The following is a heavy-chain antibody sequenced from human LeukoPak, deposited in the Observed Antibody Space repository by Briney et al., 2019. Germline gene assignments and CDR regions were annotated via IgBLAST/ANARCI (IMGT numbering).Heavy chain of an antibody. CDR1: GGSISHYY. V-gene: IGHV4-59*01. J-gene: IGHJ6*02. CDR3: ARDREYSGYDLNYYYGMDV. D-gene: IGHD5-12*01. CDR2: IYYSGST. Sequence: SETLSLTCTVSGGSISHYYWSWIRQPPGKGLEWIGYIYYSGSTNYNPSLKSRVTISVDTSKNQFSLKLSSVTAADTAVYYCARDREYSGYDLNYYYGMDVWGQGTTVTVSS.